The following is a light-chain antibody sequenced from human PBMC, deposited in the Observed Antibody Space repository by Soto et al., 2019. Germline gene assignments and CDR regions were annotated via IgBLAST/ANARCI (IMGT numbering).Light chain of an antibody. V-gene: IGKV3-15*01. CDR1: QGVGST. CDR2: DSS. J-gene: IGKJ4*01. Sequence: ELVLTQSPATLSVSPGERATLSCRASQGVGSTLAWYQQEPGQAPRLLIYDSSTRATGIPARFSGDGSGTEFTLTISRLQSDDFAVYYCQHYKTWPLIFGGGTRVE. CDR3: QHYKTWPLI.